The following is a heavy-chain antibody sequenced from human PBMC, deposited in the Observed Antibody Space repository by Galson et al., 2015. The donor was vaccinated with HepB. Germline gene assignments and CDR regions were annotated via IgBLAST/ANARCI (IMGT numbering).Heavy chain of an antibody. CDR1: GGSIRSYY. CDR2: IYYSGST. J-gene: IGHJ6*02. Sequence: LSLTCSVSGGSIRSYYWSWIRQPPGKGLEWIGYIYYSGSTNYNPSLKSRVTISVDTSKNQFSLKLTSVTAADTAVYYCARNDRGTTATPLLYYGMDVWGRGTAVTVSS. D-gene: IGHD1-14*01. V-gene: IGHV4-59*08. CDR3: ARNDRGTTATPLLYYGMDV.